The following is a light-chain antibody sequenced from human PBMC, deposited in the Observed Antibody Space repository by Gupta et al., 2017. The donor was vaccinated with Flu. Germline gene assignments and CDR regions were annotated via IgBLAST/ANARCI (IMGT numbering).Light chain of an antibody. V-gene: IGKV3D-20*01. CDR1: QSVRSSY. J-gene: IGKJ5*01. CDR2: DTS. Sequence: ATLSLSPGERVTLSCGASQSVRSSYLAWYQQKPGLAPRLLIYDTSSRASGIPDRFSGSGSGTDFTLTISRLEPEDFAVYYCQQDGSSPITFGQGTRLEIK. CDR3: QQDGSSPIT.